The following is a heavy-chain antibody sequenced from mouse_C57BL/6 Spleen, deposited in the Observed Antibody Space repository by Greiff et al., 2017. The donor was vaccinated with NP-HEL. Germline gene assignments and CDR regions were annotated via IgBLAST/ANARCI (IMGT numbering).Heavy chain of an antibody. V-gene: IGHV1-55*01. J-gene: IGHJ4*01. Sequence: VQGVESGAELVKPGASVKMSCKASGYTFTSYWITWVKQRPGQGLEWIGDIYPGSGSTNYNEKFKSKATLTVDTSSSTAYMQLSSLTSEDSAVYYCARRVYDYDEGYAMDYWGQGTSVTVSS. CDR2: IYPGSGST. CDR1: GYTFTSYW. D-gene: IGHD2-4*01. CDR3: ARRVYDYDEGYAMDY.